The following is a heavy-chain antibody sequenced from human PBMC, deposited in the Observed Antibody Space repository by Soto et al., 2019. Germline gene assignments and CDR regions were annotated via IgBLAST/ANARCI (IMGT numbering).Heavy chain of an antibody. CDR3: ARSQGSSTSLEIYYYYYYGMDV. D-gene: IGHD2-2*01. CDR1: GGTFSSYA. J-gene: IGHJ6*02. CDR2: IIPISGTA. Sequence: QVQLVQSGAEVKKPGSSVKVSCKASGGTFSSYAISWVRQAPGQGLEWMGGIIPISGTAYYAQKFQGRVTITADESTSTAYVELSSLRSEDTAVYYCARSQGSSTSLEIYYYYYYGMDVWGQGTTVTVSS. V-gene: IGHV1-69*01.